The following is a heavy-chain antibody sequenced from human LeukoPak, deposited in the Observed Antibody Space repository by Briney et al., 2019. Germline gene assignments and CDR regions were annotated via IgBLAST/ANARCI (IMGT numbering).Heavy chain of an antibody. CDR2: IYTSGST. CDR1: GGSISSYY. Sequence: SETLSLTCTVSGGSISSYYWSWIRQPAGKGLEWIGRIYTSGSTNYNPSLKSRVTMSVDTSKNQFSLKLSSVTAADTAVYYRARGGYSSSSFDYWGQGTLVTVSS. D-gene: IGHD6-6*01. V-gene: IGHV4-4*07. J-gene: IGHJ4*02. CDR3: ARGGYSSSSFDY.